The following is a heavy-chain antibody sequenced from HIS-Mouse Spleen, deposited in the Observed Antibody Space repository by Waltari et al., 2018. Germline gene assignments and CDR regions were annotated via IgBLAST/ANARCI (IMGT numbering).Heavy chain of an antibody. J-gene: IGHJ2*01. Sequence: QLQLQESGPGLVKPSETLSLTCTVSGGSIRSSSYYWGWSRLPPGKGLEGIGSIYYSGSTYYNPSLKSRVTISVDTSKNQFSLKLSSVTAADTAVYYCAREIPYSSSWYDWYFDLWGRGTLVTVSS. CDR2: IYYSGST. D-gene: IGHD6-13*01. CDR3: AREIPYSSSWYDWYFDL. V-gene: IGHV4-39*07. CDR1: GGSIRSSSYY.